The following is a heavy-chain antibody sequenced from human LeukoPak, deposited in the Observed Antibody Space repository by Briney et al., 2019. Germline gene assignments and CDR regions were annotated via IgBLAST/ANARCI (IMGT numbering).Heavy chain of an antibody. V-gene: IGHV3-11*01. CDR2: ISGVASDI. CDR3: AREKYELLYYYYYYMDV. D-gene: IGHD2-2*01. CDR1: GFTFSDYY. J-gene: IGHJ6*03. Sequence: GGSLRLSCAASGFTFSDYYMTWIRQAPGKWLEWVSYISGVASDIYYADSVKGRFTISRDNAKKSVYLKMNSMRAEDTAVYYCAREKYELLYYYYYYMDVWGKGTTVTVSS.